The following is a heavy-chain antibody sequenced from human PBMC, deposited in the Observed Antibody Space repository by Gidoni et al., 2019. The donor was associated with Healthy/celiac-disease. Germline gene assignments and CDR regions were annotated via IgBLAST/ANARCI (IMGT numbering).Heavy chain of an antibody. J-gene: IGHJ4*02. CDR2: IGYDGINK. CDR3: AREGDGDSRYFDY. V-gene: IGHV3-33*01. Sequence: QVQLVESGGGVVQPGRSLRLSCAASGFTFSSYGMHWVGQAPGKGLEWVAVIGYDGINKYYADSVKGRFTISRDNSKNTLYLQMNSLRAEDTAVYYCAREGDGDSRYFDYWGQGTLVPVSS. D-gene: IGHD3-22*01. CDR1: GFTFSSYG.